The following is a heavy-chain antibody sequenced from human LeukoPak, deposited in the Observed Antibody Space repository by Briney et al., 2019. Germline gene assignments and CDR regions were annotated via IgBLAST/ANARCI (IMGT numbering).Heavy chain of an antibody. Sequence: SETLSLTCTVSGGSISSGDYYWSWIRQPPGKGLEWIGYIYYSGSTYYNPSLKSRVTISVDTSKNQFSLKLSSVTAADTAVYYCARGRIHSRRFSYYMDVWGKGTTVTVSS. J-gene: IGHJ6*03. CDR2: IYYSGST. V-gene: IGHV4-30-4*08. CDR3: ARGRIHSRRFSYYMDV. D-gene: IGHD2-15*01. CDR1: GGSISSGDYY.